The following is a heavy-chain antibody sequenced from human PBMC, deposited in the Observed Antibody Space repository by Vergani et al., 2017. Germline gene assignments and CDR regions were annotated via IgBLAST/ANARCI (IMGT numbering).Heavy chain of an antibody. Sequence: QVQLQESGPGLVKPSQTLSLTCTVSGGSISSGDYYWSWIRQPPGKGLEWIGYIFYSGSTYYNPSLKSRVIISVDTSKSQFSLKLNSVTVADTAVYYCARSRPYCTSGSCPAIWGQGTLVTVSS. CDR1: GGSISSGDYY. V-gene: IGHV4-30-4*08. CDR2: IFYSGST. J-gene: IGHJ4*02. D-gene: IGHD2-15*01. CDR3: ARSRPYCTSGSCPAI.